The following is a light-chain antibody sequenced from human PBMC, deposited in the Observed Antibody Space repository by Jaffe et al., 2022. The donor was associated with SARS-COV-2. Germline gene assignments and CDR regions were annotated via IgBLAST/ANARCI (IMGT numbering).Light chain of an antibody. CDR2: DAS. V-gene: IGKV1-33*01. J-gene: IGKJ2*01. CDR3: QQYDNLPFT. CDR1: QDISNY. Sequence: DIQMTQSPSSLSVSVGDRVTITCQASQDISNYLNWYQQRPGQAPKVIVYDASNLKTGVPSRFSGSGSGTDFTFTINSLQPEDIATYYCQQYDNLPFTFGQGTKLEI.